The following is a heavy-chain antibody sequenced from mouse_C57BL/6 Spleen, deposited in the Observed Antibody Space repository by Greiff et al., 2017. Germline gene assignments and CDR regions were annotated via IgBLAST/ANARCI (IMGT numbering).Heavy chain of an antibody. CDR3: ALYYGNYGGFDY. Sequence: QVQLQQPGAELVKPGASVKMSCKASGYTFTSYWITWVKQRPGQGLEWIGDIYPGSGSTNYNEKFKSKATLTVDTSSSTAYMQLSSLTSEDFAVYYCALYYGNYGGFDYWGQGTTLTVSS. J-gene: IGHJ2*01. V-gene: IGHV1-55*01. CDR1: GYTFTSYW. CDR2: IYPGSGST. D-gene: IGHD2-1*01.